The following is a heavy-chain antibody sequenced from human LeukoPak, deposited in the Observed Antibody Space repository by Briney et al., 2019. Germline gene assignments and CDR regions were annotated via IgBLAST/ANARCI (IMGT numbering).Heavy chain of an antibody. CDR1: GGSFSGYY. Sequence: PSETLSLTCAVYGGSFSGYYWSWIRQPPGKGLEWIGEINHSGSTTYNPSLKTRVTISLDTSTSQFSLKLSSVTAADTALYYCARGNKDGCREFAYWDQGTLVTVSS. D-gene: IGHD5-24*01. V-gene: IGHV4-34*01. CDR3: ARGNKDGCREFAY. CDR2: INHSGST. J-gene: IGHJ4*02.